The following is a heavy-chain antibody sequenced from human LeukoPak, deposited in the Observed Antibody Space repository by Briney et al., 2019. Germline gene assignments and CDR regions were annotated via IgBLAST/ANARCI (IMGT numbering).Heavy chain of an antibody. Sequence: ASVKVSCKASGYTYSSYGISWVRQAPGQGLEWMGWINGYKGNTNYAQKLQGRVTMTTDTSTSTAYMELRSLRSDDTAVYYCARSLGGDYVWWFDYWGQGTLVTVSS. CDR3: ARSLGGDYVWWFDY. CDR2: INGYKGNT. J-gene: IGHJ4*02. D-gene: IGHD3-16*01. CDR1: GYTYSSYG. V-gene: IGHV1-18*01.